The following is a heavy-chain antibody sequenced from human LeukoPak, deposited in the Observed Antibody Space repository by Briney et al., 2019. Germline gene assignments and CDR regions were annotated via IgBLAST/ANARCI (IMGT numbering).Heavy chain of an antibody. CDR1: GFTFSTYA. D-gene: IGHD6-19*01. Sequence: HTGGSLRLSCAASGFTFSTYAMAWVRQAPGKGLEWVSAITYSGGSTYYADSVRGRFTISRDNSKNTLYLQMNSLRAEDTAIYYCAKQDIRSSAWYDWGQGTLATVSS. CDR3: AKQDIRSSAWYD. J-gene: IGHJ4*02. CDR2: ITYSGGST. V-gene: IGHV3-23*01.